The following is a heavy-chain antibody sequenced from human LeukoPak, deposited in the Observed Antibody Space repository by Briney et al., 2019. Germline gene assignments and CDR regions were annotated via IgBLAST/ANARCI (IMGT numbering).Heavy chain of an antibody. CDR2: IYTSGST. Sequence: PSETLSLTCTVSGGSISSGSYYWSWIRQPAGKGLEWIGRIYTSGSTNYNPSLKSRVTISVDTSKNQFSLKLSSVTAADTAVYYCARVVRYRQYSKQLPSGGGYYYYGMDVWGQGTTVTVSS. V-gene: IGHV4-61*02. J-gene: IGHJ6*02. D-gene: IGHD6-6*01. CDR3: ARVVRYRQYSKQLPSGGGYYYYGMDV. CDR1: GGSISSGSYY.